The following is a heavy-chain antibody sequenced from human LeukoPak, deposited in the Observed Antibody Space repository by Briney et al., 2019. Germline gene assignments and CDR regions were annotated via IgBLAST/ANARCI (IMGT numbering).Heavy chain of an antibody. CDR3: ARSPYYYDSGTSYKYLYYFDY. Sequence: TSETLSLTCTVSGGSISSSSYYWGWIRQPPGKGLEWIGSIYYSGSAYYNPSLKSRVTILMDTPKNQFSLKLSSVTAADTAVYYCARSPYYYDSGTSYKYLYYFDYWGQGTLVTVSS. CDR2: IYYSGSA. CDR1: GGSISSSSYY. V-gene: IGHV4-39*07. D-gene: IGHD3-10*01. J-gene: IGHJ4*02.